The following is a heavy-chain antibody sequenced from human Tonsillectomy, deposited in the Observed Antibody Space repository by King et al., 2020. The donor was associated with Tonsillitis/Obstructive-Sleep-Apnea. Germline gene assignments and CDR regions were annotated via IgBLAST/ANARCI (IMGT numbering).Heavy chain of an antibody. V-gene: IGHV5-51*01. J-gene: IGHJ4*02. Sequence: QLVQSGAEVKKPGESLKISCNTSGYTFTTYWIGWVRQMPGKGLEWMGIIYPGDSDTRYSPTFRGQVTISADKSISTAYLQWRSLKASDTAMYYCARHVLVGASPYDHWGQGTLVTVSS. CDR1: GYTFTTYW. D-gene: IGHD1-26*01. CDR2: IYPGDSDT. CDR3: ARHVLVGASPYDH.